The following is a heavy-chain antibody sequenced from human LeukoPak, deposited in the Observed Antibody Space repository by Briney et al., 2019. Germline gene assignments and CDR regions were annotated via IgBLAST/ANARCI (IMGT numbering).Heavy chain of an antibody. V-gene: IGHV4-34*01. D-gene: IGHD6-13*01. CDR3: ARFGLIAVAGRHISAEYFQH. CDR2: INHSGST. J-gene: IGHJ1*01. Sequence: PSETLSLTCAVYGGSFSGYYWSWIRQPPGKGLEWIGEINHSGSTNYNPSLKSRVTISVDTSKNQFSLKLSSVTAADTAVYYCARFGLIAVAGRHISAEYFQHWGQGTLVTVSS. CDR1: GGSFSGYY.